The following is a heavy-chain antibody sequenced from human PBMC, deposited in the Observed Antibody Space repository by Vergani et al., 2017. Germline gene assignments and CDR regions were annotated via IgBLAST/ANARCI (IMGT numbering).Heavy chain of an antibody. CDR1: GFTFSSYW. V-gene: IGHV3-74*01. CDR2: INSDGSST. CDR3: ARDLDLAYCGGDCPIYGMDV. Sequence: EVQLVESGGGLVQPGGSLRLSCAASGFTFSSYWMHWVRQAPGKGLVWVSRINSDGSSTSYADSVKGRFTISRDNAKNTLYLQMNSLRAEDTAVYYCARDLDLAYCGGDCPIYGMDVWGQGTTVTVSS. D-gene: IGHD2-21*02. J-gene: IGHJ6*02.